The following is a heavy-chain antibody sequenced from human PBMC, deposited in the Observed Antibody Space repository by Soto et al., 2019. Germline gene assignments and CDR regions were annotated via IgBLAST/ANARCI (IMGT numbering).Heavy chain of an antibody. V-gene: IGHV3-48*03. CDR3: ERALTVNTDDY. D-gene: IGHD4-17*01. Sequence: GGSLRLSCAASGFTFSTYEMHWVRQAPGKGLEWVSYISGSGSTIYYADSVKGRFTISRDNAKESLYLRMNSLRAEDTAVYYCERALTVNTDDYWGQGTLVTVSS. CDR1: GFTFSTYE. J-gene: IGHJ4*02. CDR2: ISGSGSTI.